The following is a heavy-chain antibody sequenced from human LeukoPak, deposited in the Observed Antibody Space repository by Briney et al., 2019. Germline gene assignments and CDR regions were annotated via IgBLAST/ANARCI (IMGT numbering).Heavy chain of an antibody. CDR2: INQDGGAT. Sequence: PGGSLRLSCSASGFTFSSAWMSWIRQAPGKGLEWVANINQDGGATYYVDSVRGRFTISRDNAKNSLDLQMNSLRVEDTAVYYCLRDYLGYLGQGTLVTVSS. CDR3: LRDYLGY. J-gene: IGHJ4*02. D-gene: IGHD3-10*01. V-gene: IGHV3-7*01. CDR1: GFTFSSAW.